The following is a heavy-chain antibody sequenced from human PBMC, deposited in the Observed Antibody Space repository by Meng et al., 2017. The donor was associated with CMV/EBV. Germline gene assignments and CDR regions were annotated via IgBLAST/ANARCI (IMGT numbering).Heavy chain of an antibody. V-gene: IGHV1-18*01. Sequence: SAYTFTTYGISWVRQAPGQGLEWMGWTSAYNGNTNYAQRIQGRVTMTTDTSRSTAYMELRSLRYDDTAVYYCARGLIAVRPGWLDPWGQGTLVTVSS. J-gene: IGHJ5*02. CDR3: ARGLIAVRPGWLDP. CDR2: TSAYNGNT. CDR1: AYTFTTYG. D-gene: IGHD6-6*01.